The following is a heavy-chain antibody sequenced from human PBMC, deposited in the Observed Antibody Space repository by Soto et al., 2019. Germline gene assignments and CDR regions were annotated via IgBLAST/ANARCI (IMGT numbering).Heavy chain of an antibody. CDR2: IFSSEHF. CDR3: ASSPPPTVTMYSRYFDL. Sequence: PSETLSLTCVGASFGTYYWSWIRQPPGKGLEWLGYIFSSEHFKYNPSLKSRLTISVDPSKNHVSLRLTSVTAADTAVYYCASSPPPTVTMYSRYFDLWGRGTLVTVSS. J-gene: IGHJ2*01. V-gene: IGHV4-59*01. CDR1: ASFGTYY. D-gene: IGHD4-17*01.